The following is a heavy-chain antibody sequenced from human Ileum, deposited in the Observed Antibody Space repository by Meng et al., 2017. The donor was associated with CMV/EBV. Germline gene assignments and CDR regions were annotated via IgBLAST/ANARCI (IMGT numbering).Heavy chain of an antibody. D-gene: IGHD3-10*01. CDR3: AKESSGGTYYSH. J-gene: IGHJ4*02. Sequence: EVQLLESGGGLVQPGGSLRLSCAASEFTLTTSTMTWVRQAPGKGLEWVSTISGSGGKRYYADSVKGRFTIYSDSSKNTLYLQMNSLRAEDTAVYYCAKESSGGTYYSHWGQGALVTVSS. CDR1: EFTLTTST. V-gene: IGHV3-23*01. CDR2: ISGSGGKR.